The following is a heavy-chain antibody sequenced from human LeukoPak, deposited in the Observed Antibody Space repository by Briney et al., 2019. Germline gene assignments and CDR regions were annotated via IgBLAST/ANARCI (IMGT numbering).Heavy chain of an antibody. CDR2: ISSSGSTI. J-gene: IGHJ4*02. D-gene: IGHD3-10*01. CDR1: GFTFSIYE. CDR3: ARDQVDSGATIFDS. V-gene: IGHV3-48*03. Sequence: PGGSLRLSCAASGFTFSIYEMNWVRQAPGKGLEWVSYISSSGSTIYYADSVKGRFTVSRDNAKNSLYLQMNSLRAEDTAVYYCARDQVDSGATIFDSWGQGTLVTVSS.